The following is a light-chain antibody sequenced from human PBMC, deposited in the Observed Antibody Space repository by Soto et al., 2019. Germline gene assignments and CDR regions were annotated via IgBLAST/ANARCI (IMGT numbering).Light chain of an antibody. V-gene: IGKV3-20*01. Sequence: LVLTQSPGTLSLSPGERAPLSCRARQIVSNNYLAWYHRKPGQAPRRLIYGASSRATDILNTLSGSGSGTNDSITITRRQPEDFAVYFCQQYGGSPPTFGQGTKVEIK. J-gene: IGKJ1*01. CDR2: GAS. CDR1: QIVSNNY. CDR3: QQYGGSPPT.